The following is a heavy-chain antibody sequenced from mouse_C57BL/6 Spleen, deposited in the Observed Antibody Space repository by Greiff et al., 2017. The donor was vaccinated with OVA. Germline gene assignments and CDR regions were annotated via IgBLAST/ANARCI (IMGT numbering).Heavy chain of an antibody. D-gene: IGHD2-2*01. CDR2: IDPSDSYT. Sequence: VQLQQPGAELVKPGASVKLSCKASGYTFTSYWMQWVKQRPGQGLEWIGAIDPSDSYTNYNQKFKGKATLTVDTSSSTAYMQLSSLTSEDSAVYYCARWFPFAYWGQGTLVTVSA. J-gene: IGHJ3*01. CDR1: GYTFTSYW. V-gene: IGHV1-50*01. CDR3: ARWFPFAY.